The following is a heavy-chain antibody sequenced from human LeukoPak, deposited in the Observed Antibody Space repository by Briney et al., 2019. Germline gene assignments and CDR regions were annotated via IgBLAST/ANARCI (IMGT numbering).Heavy chain of an antibody. CDR2: ISGSGGST. Sequence: PGASLRLSCAASRFTFSSYGMSWVRQAPGKGLEWVSGISGSGGSTYYADSVKGRFTISRDNSKNTLYQQMNGLRAEDTAVYYCAKDRLPLSSAYYYLPFDYWGQGTLVTVSS. CDR3: AKDRLPLSSAYYYLPFDY. V-gene: IGHV3-23*01. J-gene: IGHJ4*02. D-gene: IGHD3-22*01. CDR1: RFTFSSYG.